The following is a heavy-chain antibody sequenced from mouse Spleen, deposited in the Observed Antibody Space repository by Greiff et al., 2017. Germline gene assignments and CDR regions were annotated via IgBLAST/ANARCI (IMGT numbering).Heavy chain of an antibody. J-gene: IGHJ3*01. CDR2: ISSGGGNT. V-gene: IGHV5-9*04. CDR1: GFTFSSYA. CDR3: ARQDYRYDGRAWFAY. D-gene: IGHD2-14*01. Sequence: EVKLVESGGGLVKLGGSLKLSCAASGFTFSSYAMSWVRQTPEKRLEWVATISSGGGNTYYPDSVKGRFTISRDNAKNTLYLQMSSLKSEDTAMYYCARQDYRYDGRAWFAYWGQGTLVTVSA.